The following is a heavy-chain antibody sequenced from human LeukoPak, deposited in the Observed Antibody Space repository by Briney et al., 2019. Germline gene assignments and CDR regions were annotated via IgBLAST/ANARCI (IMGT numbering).Heavy chain of an antibody. J-gene: IGHJ4*02. CDR2: ISYDGSNK. V-gene: IGHV3-30*04. D-gene: IGHD5-12*01. CDR1: GFTFSSYA. Sequence: GGSLRLSCAASGFTFSSYAMHWVRQAPGKGLEWVAVISYDGSNKYYADSVKGRFTISRDNSKNTLYLQMNSLRAEDTAVYYCARARRLRTMVYWGQGTLVTVSS. CDR3: ARARRLRTMVY.